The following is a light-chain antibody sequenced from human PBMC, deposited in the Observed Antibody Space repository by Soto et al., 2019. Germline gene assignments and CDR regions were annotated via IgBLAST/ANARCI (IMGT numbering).Light chain of an antibody. CDR3: QQFVHSLTWK. V-gene: IGKV3-20*01. Sequence: EIVLTQSPGTLSLSPGERATLSCRASQSVSSTYLIWYQQKPGQAPRLLIYGASSRATGVPDRFSGGASGTAFTLTISRLEPEDFAVYYCQQFVHSLTWKFGQWTKVDIK. J-gene: IGKJ1*01. CDR1: QSVSSTY. CDR2: GAS.